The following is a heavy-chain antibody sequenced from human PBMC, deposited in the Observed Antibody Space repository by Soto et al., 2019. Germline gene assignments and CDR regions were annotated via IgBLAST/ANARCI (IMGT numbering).Heavy chain of an antibody. J-gene: IGHJ4*02. D-gene: IGHD3-3*01. CDR1: GFSLTTSGVG. Sequence: QITLNESGPTVVRPTETLTLTCRSSGFSLTTSGVGVGWIRQSPGKAPEWLALIYWVDDKRYSASLKSRLTITKHTSKNRVVLTVSDWDPTDTVTYYCAHRVLRTVFGLVTTTAIYFDFWGQGTPVAVSS. V-gene: IGHV2-5*02. CDR2: IYWVDDK. CDR3: AHRVLRTVFGLVTTTAIYFDF.